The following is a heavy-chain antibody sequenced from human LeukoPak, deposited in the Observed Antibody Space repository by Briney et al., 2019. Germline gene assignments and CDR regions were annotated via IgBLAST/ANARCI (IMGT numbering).Heavy chain of an antibody. V-gene: IGHV3-9*01. J-gene: IGHJ6*03. CDR2: ISWNSGGI. CDR3: AKDIARGSGSYWNYMDV. CDR1: GFTFSSYW. D-gene: IGHD3-10*01. Sequence: GGSLRLSCAASGFTFSSYWMSWVRQAPGKGLEWVSGISWNSGGIAYADSVKGRFTISRDNAKNSLYLQMNSLRAEDTALYYCAKDIARGSGSYWNYMDVWGKGTTVTISS.